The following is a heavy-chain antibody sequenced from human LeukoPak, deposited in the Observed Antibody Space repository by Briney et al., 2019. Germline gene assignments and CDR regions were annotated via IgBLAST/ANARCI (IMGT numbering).Heavy chain of an antibody. CDR1: GFTFSSYE. D-gene: IGHD5-12*01. CDR3: ARIMVATTREAFDY. V-gene: IGHV3-48*03. CDR2: ISSSGSTI. Sequence: GGSLRLSCAASGFTFSSYEMNWVRQAPGKGLEWVSYISSSGSTIYYADSVKGRFTISRDNAKSSLYLQMNSLRAEDTAVYYCARIMVATTREAFDYWGQGTLVTVSS. J-gene: IGHJ4*02.